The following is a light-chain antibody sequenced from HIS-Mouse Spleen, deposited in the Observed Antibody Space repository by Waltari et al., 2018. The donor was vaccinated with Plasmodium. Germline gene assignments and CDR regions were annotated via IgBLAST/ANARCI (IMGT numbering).Light chain of an antibody. V-gene: IGKV3-11*01. J-gene: IGKJ1*01. CDR2: DAS. CDR3: QQRSNWPPWT. CDR1: QSVSSY. Sequence: EIVLTQSPATLSLSPGERATLSCRASQSVSSYLAWYQQKPGQAPRLLIYDASNRATGIPARFSGSGSGTDFTLTSSSLETEDFAGYYCQQRSNWPPWTFGQGTKVEIK.